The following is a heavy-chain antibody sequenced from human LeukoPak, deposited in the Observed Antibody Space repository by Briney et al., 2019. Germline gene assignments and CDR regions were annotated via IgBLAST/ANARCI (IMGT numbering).Heavy chain of an antibody. CDR3: ARVEMRTSRAYYDILTGYSHNDAFDI. D-gene: IGHD3-9*01. V-gene: IGHV4-31*03. CDR2: IYYSGST. CDR1: GGSISSGGYY. J-gene: IGHJ3*02. Sequence: SQTLSLTCTVSGGSISSGGYYWSWIRQHPGKGLEWIGYIYYSGSTYYNPSLKSRVTISVDTSKNQFSLKLSSVTAADTAVYYRARVEMRTSRAYYDILTGYSHNDAFDIWGQGTMVTVSS.